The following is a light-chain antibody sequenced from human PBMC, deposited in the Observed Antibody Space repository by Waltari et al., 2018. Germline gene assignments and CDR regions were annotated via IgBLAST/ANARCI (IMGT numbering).Light chain of an antibody. CDR3: QQYDNLPLT. Sequence: DIQMTQSPSTLSASVGDRVTITCRASQSIGSLLAWYQQKPGKAPKLLIYDASSLESGVPSRFSGSGSGTDFTFTISSLQPEDIATYYCQQYDNLPLTFGGGTKVEIK. CDR1: QSIGSL. V-gene: IGKV1-5*01. J-gene: IGKJ4*01. CDR2: DAS.